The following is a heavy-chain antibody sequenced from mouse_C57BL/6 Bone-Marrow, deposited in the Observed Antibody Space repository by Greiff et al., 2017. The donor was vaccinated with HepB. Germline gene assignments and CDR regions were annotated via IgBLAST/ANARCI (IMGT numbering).Heavy chain of an antibody. D-gene: IGHD1-1*01. CDR1: GYAFTNYL. Sequence: QVQLQQSGAELVRPGTSVKVSCKASGYAFTNYLIEWVKQRPGQGLEWIGVINPGSGGTNYNEKFKGKATLTADKSSSTAYMQLSSLTSEDSAVYFCARARYYGSSSHFDDWGQGTTLTVSS. V-gene: IGHV1-54*01. CDR3: ARARYYGSSSHFDD. J-gene: IGHJ2*01. CDR2: INPGSGGT.